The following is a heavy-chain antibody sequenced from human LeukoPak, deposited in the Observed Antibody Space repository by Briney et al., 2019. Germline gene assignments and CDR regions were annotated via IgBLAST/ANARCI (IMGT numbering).Heavy chain of an antibody. CDR2: IYPGDSET. Sequence: GESLKISCKGSGYSFTSPWIGWVRQMPGKGLEWMGIIYPGDSETRNSPSFQGQVTISADKSISTAYLQWSSLKASGTAVYFCATQSTYGDYHWGQGTLVTVSS. CDR3: ATQSTYGDYH. D-gene: IGHD4-17*01. V-gene: IGHV5-51*01. CDR1: GYSFTSPW. J-gene: IGHJ5*02.